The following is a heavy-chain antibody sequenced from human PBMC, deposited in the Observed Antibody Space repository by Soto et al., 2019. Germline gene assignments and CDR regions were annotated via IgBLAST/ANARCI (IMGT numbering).Heavy chain of an antibody. D-gene: IGHD6-19*01. CDR2: ISYDGSQR. CDR1: GLTFSRSG. Sequence: QMQLVESGGGVIQPGRSLRLSCEASGLTFSRSGMHWVRQAPGKGLEWVAGISYDGSQRYYADSMKGRFAISRDNSKNTLYLQMNSLRLEDTAVYYCANQGGQWLPDKHGGQGTLVTVSS. V-gene: IGHV3-30*18. CDR3: ANQGGQWLPDKH. J-gene: IGHJ4*02.